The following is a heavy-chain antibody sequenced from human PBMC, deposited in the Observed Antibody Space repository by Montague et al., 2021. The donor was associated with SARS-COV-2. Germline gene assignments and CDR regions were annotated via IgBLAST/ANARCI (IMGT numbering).Heavy chain of an antibody. Sequence: SETLSLTCTVSGGSFNGYYWSWIRQPPGKGLEWIGEINHSGSTNYNPSLKSRVTISVDTSKNQFSLKLTSVTAADTAVYFCARGPLSVSSIVVVFTSASYSFDYWGQGAQVTVSS. J-gene: IGHJ4*02. CDR1: GGSFNGYY. CDR2: INHSGST. V-gene: IGHV4-34*01. D-gene: IGHD2-2*01. CDR3: ARGPLSVSSIVVVFTSASYSFDY.